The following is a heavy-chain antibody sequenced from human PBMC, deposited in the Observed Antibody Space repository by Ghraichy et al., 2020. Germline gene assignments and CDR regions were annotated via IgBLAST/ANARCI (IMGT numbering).Heavy chain of an antibody. V-gene: IGHV3-30*04. Sequence: GESLNISCAASGFTFSSYAMHWVRQAPGKGLEWVAVISYDGSNKYYADSVKGRFTISRDNSKNTLYLQMNSLRAEDTAVYYCARAELDYDILTGYYQPYYYYGMDVWGQGPRSPSP. CDR2: ISYDGSNK. CDR1: GFTFSSYA. J-gene: IGHJ6*02. CDR3: ARAELDYDILTGYYQPYYYYGMDV. D-gene: IGHD3-9*01.